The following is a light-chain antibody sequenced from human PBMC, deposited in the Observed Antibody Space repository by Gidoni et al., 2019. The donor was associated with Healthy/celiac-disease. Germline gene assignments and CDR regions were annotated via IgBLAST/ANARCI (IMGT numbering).Light chain of an antibody. V-gene: IGKV3-11*01. Sequence: EIVLTQSPATLSLSPGERATLSCRASQSVSSYLAWYQQKPGQAPRLLIYDASKMATGIPARFSGSGSGTDFTLTISSLEPEDFAVYYCQQRSNQAVGTFGPGTKVDIK. J-gene: IGKJ3*01. CDR1: QSVSSY. CDR2: DAS. CDR3: QQRSNQAVGT.